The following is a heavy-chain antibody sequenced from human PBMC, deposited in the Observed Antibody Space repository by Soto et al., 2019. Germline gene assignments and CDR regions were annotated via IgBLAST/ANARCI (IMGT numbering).Heavy chain of an antibody. V-gene: IGHV4-39*01. Sequence: PSETLSLTCTVSGGSISRSIFYWGWIRHSPGKGLEWIGTIYYSGSTYYRPSLKSRVTISVDTSKNQFSLKLSSVTAADTAVYYCARQVPAAIRLGWFDPWGQGTLVTVSS. D-gene: IGHD2-2*02. CDR1: GGSISRSIFY. CDR3: ARQVPAAIRLGWFDP. J-gene: IGHJ5*02. CDR2: IYYSGST.